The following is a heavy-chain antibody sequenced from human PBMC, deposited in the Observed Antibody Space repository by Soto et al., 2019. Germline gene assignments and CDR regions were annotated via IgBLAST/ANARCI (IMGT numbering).Heavy chain of an antibody. CDR1: GYTFTSYY. Sequence: VKVSCKATGYTFTSYYMHWVRQAPGQGLEWMGIINPSGGSTSYAQKFQGRVTMTRDTSTSTVYMELSSLRSEDTAVYYCARDPKREVATIDYYYYGMDVWGQGTTVTVSS. CDR2: INPSGGST. CDR3: ARDPKREVATIDYYYYGMDV. D-gene: IGHD5-12*01. J-gene: IGHJ6*02. V-gene: IGHV1-46*01.